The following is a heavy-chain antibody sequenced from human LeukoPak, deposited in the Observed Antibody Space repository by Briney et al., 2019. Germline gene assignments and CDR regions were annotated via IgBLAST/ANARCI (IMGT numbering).Heavy chain of an antibody. CDR2: IYYSGST. J-gene: IGHJ4*02. CDR3: ARQSSWIQLWHFDY. CDR1: GGSISSSSYY. D-gene: IGHD5-18*01. V-gene: IGHV4-39*01. Sequence: SETLSLTCTVSGGSISSSSYYWGWIRQPPGKGLEWIGSIYYSGSTYYNPSLKSRVTISVDTSKNQFSLKLSSVTAADTAVYYCARQSSWIQLWHFDYWGQGTLVTVSS.